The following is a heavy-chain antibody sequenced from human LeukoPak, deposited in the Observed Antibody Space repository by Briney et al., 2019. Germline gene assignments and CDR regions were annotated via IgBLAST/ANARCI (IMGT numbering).Heavy chain of an antibody. J-gene: IGHJ4*02. D-gene: IGHD6-19*01. V-gene: IGHV3-30*03. CDR2: ISYDGSNK. CDR3: ALPYSSGWYGLDY. Sequence: GGSLRLSCAASGFTFSSYGMHWVRQAPGKGLEWVAVISYDGSNKYYADSVKGRFTISRDNSKNMLYLQMNSLRAEDTAVYYCALPYSSGWYGLDYWGQGTLVTVSS. CDR1: GFTFSSYG.